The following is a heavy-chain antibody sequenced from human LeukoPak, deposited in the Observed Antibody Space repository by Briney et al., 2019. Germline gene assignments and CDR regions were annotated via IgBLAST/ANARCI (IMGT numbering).Heavy chain of an antibody. V-gene: IGHV4-39*01. CDR2: VFYSGTT. D-gene: IGHD3-9*01. Sequence: ASETLSLTCNVSGDYITTTNYYWAWIRQPPWKGLEWSASVFYSGTTYYNPSLKSRVTISMDTSRKQISLRLTSVTATDTAIYYCARRSRLYRHETTGYHDSWGQGTLVTVSS. J-gene: IGHJ4*02. CDR1: GDYITTTNYY. CDR3: ARRSRLYRHETTGYHDS.